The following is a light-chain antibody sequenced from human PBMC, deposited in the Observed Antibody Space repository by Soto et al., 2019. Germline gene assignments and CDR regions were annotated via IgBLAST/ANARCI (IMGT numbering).Light chain of an antibody. CDR3: CSYGGSYV. CDR2: EVS. CDR1: SSDVGSYNL. J-gene: IGLJ1*01. V-gene: IGLV2-23*02. Sequence: QSALTQPASVSGSPGQSITISCTGTSSDVGSYNLVSWYQQHPGKAPKVMIYEVSKRPSGVSNRFSGSKSGNTASLTISGLHAEDEADYYCCSYGGSYVFGPGTKVTVL.